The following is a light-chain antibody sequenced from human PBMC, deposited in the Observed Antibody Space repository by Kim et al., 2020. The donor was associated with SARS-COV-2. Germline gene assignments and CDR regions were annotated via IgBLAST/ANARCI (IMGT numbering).Light chain of an antibody. V-gene: IGLV3-21*04. CDR2: YDS. J-gene: IGLJ3*02. Sequence: SYELTQPPSVSVAPGETARITCGGNNIGSKSVHWYQQKPGQAPVLVIYYDSDRPSGIPERFSGSNSGNTATLTISRVEAGDEADYYCQVWDSSSDHPVFSGGTQLTVL. CDR1: NIGSKS. CDR3: QVWDSSSDHPV.